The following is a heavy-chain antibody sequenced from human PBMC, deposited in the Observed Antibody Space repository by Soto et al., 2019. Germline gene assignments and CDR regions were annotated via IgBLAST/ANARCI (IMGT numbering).Heavy chain of an antibody. CDR1: GGTFSSYA. J-gene: IGHJ4*02. D-gene: IGHD3-22*01. CDR2: ISGSGVST. V-gene: IGHV3-23*01. Sequence: PGGSLRLSCAASGGTFSSYAMSWVRQAPGKGLEWVSAISGSGVSTYYADSVKGRFTISRDNSKNTLYLQMNSLRAEDTAVYYCAKSPGMYYYDSSGYYHYDYWGQGTLVTVSS. CDR3: AKSPGMYYYDSSGYYHYDY.